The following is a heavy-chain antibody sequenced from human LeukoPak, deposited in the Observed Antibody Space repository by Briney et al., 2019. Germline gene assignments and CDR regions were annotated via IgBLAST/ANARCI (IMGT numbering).Heavy chain of an antibody. Sequence: GGSLRLSCAASGFTFSTYWMHWVRQAPGKGLLWVSLINTDGSITNYADSVKGRFTISRDNAKNTLYLQMNSLRSEDTAVYYCARVPPSVGEATSEYFQDWGQGTLVTVSS. J-gene: IGHJ1*01. CDR1: GFTFSTYW. D-gene: IGHD1-26*01. CDR3: ARVPPSVGEATSEYFQD. CDR2: INTDGSIT. V-gene: IGHV3-74*01.